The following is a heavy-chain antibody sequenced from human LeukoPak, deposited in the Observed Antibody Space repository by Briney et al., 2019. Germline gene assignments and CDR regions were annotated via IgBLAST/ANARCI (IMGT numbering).Heavy chain of an antibody. CDR2: IYPGHSDT. J-gene: IGHJ2*01. D-gene: IGHD5-12*01. V-gene: IGHV5-51*01. CDR3: ARTPGSSDYRGYQYWYFDL. CDR1: GYRLTNYW. Sequence: GESLKISCKGSGYRLTNYWVAWVRQMPGKGLEWMGLIYPGHSDTRYSPSFQGQVTISADESITTAYLQWSSLKAADTAIYFCARTPGSSDYRGYQYWYFDLWGRGTLVTVSS.